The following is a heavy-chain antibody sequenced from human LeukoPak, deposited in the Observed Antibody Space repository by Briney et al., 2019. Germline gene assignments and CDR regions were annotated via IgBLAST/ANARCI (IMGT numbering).Heavy chain of an antibody. J-gene: IGHJ5*02. CDR3: ARRGVEMSAVRPGNWLDP. V-gene: IGHV4-59*08. Sequence: PSETLSLTCSVSGGSISSHYYNWIRQSPGKGLEWIGRISYSGSTNYNPSLQSRVTISIDTSKNQFSLRLTSVTAADTAVYYRARRGVEMSAVRPGNWLDPWGQGTLVTVSS. CDR1: GGSISSHY. CDR2: ISYSGST. D-gene: IGHD5-24*01.